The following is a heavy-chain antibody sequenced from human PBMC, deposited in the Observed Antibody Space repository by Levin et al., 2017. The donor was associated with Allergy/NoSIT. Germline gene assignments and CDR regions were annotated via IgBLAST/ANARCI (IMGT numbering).Heavy chain of an antibody. CDR1: GYTFTDYY. J-gene: IGHJ4*02. CDR2: ISPNSGGT. D-gene: IGHD6-13*01. V-gene: IGHV1-2*02. Sequence: GGSLRLSCKASGYTFTDYYIHWVRQAPGQGLEWMGWISPNSGGTKYAQKFQGGVTMTRDTSITTAYMELNGLTSDDTAVYYCVRNRAASDPYYFDYWGQGTLVTVSS. CDR3: VRNRAASDPYYFDY.